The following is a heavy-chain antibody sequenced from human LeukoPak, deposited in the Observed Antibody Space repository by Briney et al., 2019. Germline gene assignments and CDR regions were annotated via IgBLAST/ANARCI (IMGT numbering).Heavy chain of an antibody. J-gene: IGHJ4*02. CDR3: ARAKRGLTDY. D-gene: IGHD2-8*01. CDR1: GFXFSNYA. V-gene: IGHV3-30*04. CDR2: ISYDGKNK. Sequence: GGSLRLSCAASGFXFSNYAMHWVRQAPGKGLEWVAVISYDGKNKFYADSVTGRFTISRDNSKNTLFLQMSSLRAEDTAVYYCARAKRGLTDYWGQGTLVTVSS.